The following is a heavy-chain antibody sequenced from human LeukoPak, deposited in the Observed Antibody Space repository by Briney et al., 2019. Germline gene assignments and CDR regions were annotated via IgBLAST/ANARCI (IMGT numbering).Heavy chain of an antibody. CDR3: AREVGSGSFWDYFDY. CDR2: ISYDGSNN. CDR1: GFTFSSYG. Sequence: PGRSLRLSCAASGFTFSSYGMHWVRQAPGKGLEWVAVISYDGSNNYYAVSVKGRFTISRDNAKNSLYLQMNSLRAEDTAVYYCAREVGSGSFWDYFDYWGQGTLVTVSS. D-gene: IGHD1-26*01. J-gene: IGHJ4*02. V-gene: IGHV3-30*03.